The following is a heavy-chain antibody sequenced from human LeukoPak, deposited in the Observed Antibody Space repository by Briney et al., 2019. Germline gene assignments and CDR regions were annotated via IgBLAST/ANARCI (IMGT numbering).Heavy chain of an antibody. CDR3: ARGDTYGPFDY. Sequence: SETLSLTCAVYGGSFSGYYWSWIRQPPGKGLEWIGEINHGGSTNYNPSIKSRVTISVDTSKNQFSLKLSSVTAADTAVYYCARGDTYGPFDYWGQGTLVTVSS. D-gene: IGHD3-16*01. CDR1: GGSFSGYY. CDR2: INHGGST. J-gene: IGHJ4*02. V-gene: IGHV4-34*01.